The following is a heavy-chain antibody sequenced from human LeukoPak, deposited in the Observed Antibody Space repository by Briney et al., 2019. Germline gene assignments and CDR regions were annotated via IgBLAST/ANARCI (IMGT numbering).Heavy chain of an antibody. CDR2: IYYSGST. D-gene: IGHD2-2*01. CDR3: ARGAIVVVPAALVGWGDAFDI. V-gene: IGHV4-59*01. CDR1: GFTFSSYA. Sequence: GSLRLSCAASGFTFSSYAMSWVRQAPGKGLEWIGYIYYSGSTNYNPSLKSRVTISVDTSKNQFSLKLSSVTAADTAVYYCARGAIVVVPAALVGWGDAFDIWGQGTMVTVSS. J-gene: IGHJ3*02.